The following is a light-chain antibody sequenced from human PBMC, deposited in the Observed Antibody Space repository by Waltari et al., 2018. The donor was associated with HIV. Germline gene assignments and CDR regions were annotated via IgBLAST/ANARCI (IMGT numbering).Light chain of an antibody. Sequence: QPVLTQPPSASASLGASVTLTCTLSSGSSTYKVDWYQQRPGKGTRFVMRVGTGGIVGSKGDGIHDRFSVLGSGLNRYLTIKNIQEEDESDYHCVADHGSGSNFVRVFGGGTKLTVL. CDR1: SGSSTYK. J-gene: IGLJ3*02. V-gene: IGLV9-49*01. CDR2: VGTGGIVG. CDR3: VADHGSGSNFVRV.